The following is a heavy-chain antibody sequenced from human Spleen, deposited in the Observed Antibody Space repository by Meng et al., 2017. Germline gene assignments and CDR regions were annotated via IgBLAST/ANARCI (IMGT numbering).Heavy chain of an antibody. J-gene: IGHJ4*02. CDR2: TYYRSKWYN. V-gene: IGHV6-1*01. Sequence: QVHPQQSGPGLEKPSQTLSLPCAISGDSVSSNSAPWNWIRQSPSRSLEWLGRTYYRSKWYNYYAVSVKSRLTNTPDTSKNQFSLQLNSVTPEDTAVYYGARSSGPLDYWGQGTLVTVSS. D-gene: IGHD5-12*01. CDR3: ARSSGPLDY. CDR1: GDSVSSNSAP.